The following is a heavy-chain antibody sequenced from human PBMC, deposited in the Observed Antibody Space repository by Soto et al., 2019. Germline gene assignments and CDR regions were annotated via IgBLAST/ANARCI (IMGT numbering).Heavy chain of an antibody. Sequence: SVKVSCKASGGTFSSYAISWVRQAPGQGLEWMGGIIPIFGTANYAQKFQGRVTITADESTSTAYMELSSLRSEDTAVYYCARAVGLRSSSLYVQGFDPWGQGTLVTVSS. CDR1: GGTFSSYA. V-gene: IGHV1-69*13. D-gene: IGHD6-13*01. J-gene: IGHJ5*02. CDR3: ARAVGLRSSSLYVQGFDP. CDR2: IIPIFGTA.